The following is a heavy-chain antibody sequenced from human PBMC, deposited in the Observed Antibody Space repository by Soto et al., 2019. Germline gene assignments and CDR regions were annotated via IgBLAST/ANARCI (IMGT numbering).Heavy chain of an antibody. V-gene: IGHV4-59*01. CDR2: IYSSGST. CDR1: GGTITNYY. Sequence: KPSETLSLTCTVSGGTITNYYWSWIRQPPGKGLEWIGYIYSSGSTNYNPSLKSRVTISADTSKNQVSLKLTSVTAADTAVHYCARDHPHSYGIYYFDYWGQGTLVTVSS. D-gene: IGHD5-18*01. CDR3: ARDHPHSYGIYYFDY. J-gene: IGHJ4*02.